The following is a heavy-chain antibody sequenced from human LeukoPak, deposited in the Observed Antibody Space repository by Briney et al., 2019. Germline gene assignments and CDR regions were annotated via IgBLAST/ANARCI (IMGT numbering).Heavy chain of an antibody. CDR3: AIGPTYCGGDCYSGAYYYYMDV. CDR2: INPGGST. CDR1: GGSFSGYY. D-gene: IGHD2-21*02. J-gene: IGHJ6*03. Sequence: PSDTLSLICAVYGGSFSGYYWSWIRQPPGKGLEWIGEINPGGSTNYNPSLKSRVTMSVDTSKNQFSLRLSSVTAADTAVYYCAIGPTYCGGDCYSGAYYYYMDVWGKGTTVTESS. V-gene: IGHV4-34*01.